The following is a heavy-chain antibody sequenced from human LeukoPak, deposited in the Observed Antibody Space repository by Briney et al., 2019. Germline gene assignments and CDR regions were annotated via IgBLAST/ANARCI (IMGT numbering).Heavy chain of an antibody. Sequence: ASVKVSCKASGYTFSSYDINWVRQAAGQGLEWMGWMNPNSGNTGYAQKFQGRVTMTRNTSISTAYMELSSLRSEDTAVYYCARRKCSTDWYNWYDPWGQGTLVTVSS. J-gene: IGHJ5*02. D-gene: IGHD2-2*01. CDR1: GYTFSSYD. V-gene: IGHV1-8*01. CDR3: ARRKCSTDWYNWYDP. CDR2: MNPNSGNT.